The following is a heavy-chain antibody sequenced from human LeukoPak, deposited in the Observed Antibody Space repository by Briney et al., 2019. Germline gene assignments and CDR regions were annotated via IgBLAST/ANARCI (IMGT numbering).Heavy chain of an antibody. D-gene: IGHD3-16*01. Sequence: PSETLSLTCTVSGGSISSYYWSLIRQPPGKGLEWIGYIYYSGSTNYNPSLKSRVTISVDTSKNQFSLKLSSVTAADTAVYYCASGGSYYYYYMDVWGKGTTVTVSS. CDR1: GGSISSYY. CDR2: IYYSGST. V-gene: IGHV4-59*12. CDR3: ASGGSYYYYYMDV. J-gene: IGHJ6*03.